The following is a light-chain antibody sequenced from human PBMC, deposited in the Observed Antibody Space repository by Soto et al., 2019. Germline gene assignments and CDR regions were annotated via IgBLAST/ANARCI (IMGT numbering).Light chain of an antibody. CDR3: QQYNNWPPGT. CDR2: GAS. Sequence: EIVMTQSPATLSLSPGERATLSCRASQSVSSNLAWYQQKPGQAPRLLIYGASTRATGIPARFRGSGSGTEFTLTISSLQSEDFAVYYCQQYNNWPPGTFGQGTKVEIK. J-gene: IGKJ1*01. V-gene: IGKV3-15*01. CDR1: QSVSSN.